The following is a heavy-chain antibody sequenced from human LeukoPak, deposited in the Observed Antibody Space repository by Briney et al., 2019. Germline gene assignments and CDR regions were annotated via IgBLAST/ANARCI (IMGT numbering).Heavy chain of an antibody. V-gene: IGHV3-7*01. CDR2: IKTDGSEK. CDR1: GFTVDDYG. D-gene: IGHD5-18*01. Sequence: GGSLRLSCAASGFTVDDYGMSWVRQAPGKGLEWVANIKTDGSEKYYVDSVKGRFTISRDNAKNSLYLQMNSLRAEDTAVYYCARSGYTGAFDIWGQGTMVTVSS. CDR3: ARSGYTGAFDI. J-gene: IGHJ3*02.